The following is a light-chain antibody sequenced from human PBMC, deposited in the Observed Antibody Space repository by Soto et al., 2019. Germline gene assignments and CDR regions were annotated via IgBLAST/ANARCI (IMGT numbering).Light chain of an antibody. CDR1: DIGGYN. CDR3: QQYKNGWT. Sequence: VLTQPASVSGSPGQSITVACTGTSSDIGGYNYVSWYQQKPGQAPKLLIYGASTRATGIPARFSGSGSGTEFTLTISSLQSEDFAVYYCQQYKNGWTFGQATKVDIK. V-gene: IGKV3-15*01. J-gene: IGKJ1*01. CDR2: GAS.